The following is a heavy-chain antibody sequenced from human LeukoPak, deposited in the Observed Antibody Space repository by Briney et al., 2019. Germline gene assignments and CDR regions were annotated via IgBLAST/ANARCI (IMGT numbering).Heavy chain of an antibody. Sequence: GGSLGLSCVASGITFSASGMHWVRQAPGKGLEWVTFIRYDGSNTYYADSVKGRFTISRDDSKNTVYLQMNSLRAEDTAVYYCAKDKGNYYFDYWGQGTLVTVSS. V-gene: IGHV3-30*02. D-gene: IGHD2/OR15-2a*01. J-gene: IGHJ4*02. CDR3: AKDKGNYYFDY. CDR2: IRYDGSNT. CDR1: GITFSASG.